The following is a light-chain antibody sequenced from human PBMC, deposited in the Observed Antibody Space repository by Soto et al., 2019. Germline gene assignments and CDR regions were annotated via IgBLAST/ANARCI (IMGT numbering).Light chain of an antibody. V-gene: IGLV1-44*01. Sequence: QSVLTQPPSASGTPGRRVTISCSGSSSNIGSNTVNWYQQLPGTAPKLLIYSNNQRPSGVPDRFSGSKSGTSASLAISGLQSEDEADYYCAAWDDSLNGVVFGGGTKVTAL. CDR2: SNN. CDR1: SSNIGSNT. CDR3: AAWDDSLNGVV. J-gene: IGLJ2*01.